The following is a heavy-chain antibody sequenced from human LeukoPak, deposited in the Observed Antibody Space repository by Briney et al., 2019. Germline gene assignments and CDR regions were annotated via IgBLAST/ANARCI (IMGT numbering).Heavy chain of an antibody. J-gene: IGHJ4*02. CDR3: ARATFGGVIVY. Sequence: ASVKVSCKASGYTFTSYGISWVRQAPGQGLEWMGWMNPNSGNTGYAQKFQGRVTMTRNTSISTAYMELSSLRSEDTAVYYCARATFGGVIVYWGQGTLVTVSS. CDR2: MNPNSGNT. CDR1: GYTFTSYG. D-gene: IGHD3-16*02. V-gene: IGHV1-8*02.